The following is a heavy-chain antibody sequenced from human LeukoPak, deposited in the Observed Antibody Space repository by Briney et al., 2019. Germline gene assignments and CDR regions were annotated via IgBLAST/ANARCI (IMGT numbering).Heavy chain of an antibody. CDR2: INHSGST. J-gene: IGHJ6*02. CDR3: ARGTGSYYYYYGMDV. Sequence: NPSETLSLTCAVYGGSFSGYYWSWIRQPPGKGLEWIGEINHSGSTNYNPSLKSRVTISVDTSKNQFSLKLSSVTAADTAVYYCARGTGSYYYYYGMDVWGQGTTVTVSS. V-gene: IGHV4-34*01. CDR1: GGSFSGYY.